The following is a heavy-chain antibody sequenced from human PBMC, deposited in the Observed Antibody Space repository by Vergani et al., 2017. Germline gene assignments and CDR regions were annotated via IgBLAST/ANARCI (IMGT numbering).Heavy chain of an antibody. Sequence: QVQLVESGGGVVQPGRSLRLSCAASGFTFSTYGMHWVRQAPGKGLEWVAVISYHGSNKYYADSVKGRFTISRDNSKNTLDLQMNSLRTEDTAVYYCAKDRVRDGYSSSWDPDHWGQGTLVTVSS. J-gene: IGHJ5*02. CDR3: AKDRVRDGYSSSWDPDH. CDR1: GFTFSTYG. V-gene: IGHV3-30*18. CDR2: ISYHGSNK. D-gene: IGHD6-13*01.